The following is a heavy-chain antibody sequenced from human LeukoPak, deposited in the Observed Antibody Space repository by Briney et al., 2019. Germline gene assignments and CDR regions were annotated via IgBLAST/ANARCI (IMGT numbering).Heavy chain of an antibody. CDR2: IIPIFGTA. Sequence: SVKVSCKASGGTFSSYAISWVRQAPGQGLEWMGGIIPIFGTANYAQKYQGRVTITADESTSTAYMELSSLRSEDTAVYYCARAPQYCSSTSCYTRNYFDYWGQGTLVTVSS. D-gene: IGHD2-2*02. CDR3: ARAPQYCSSTSCYTRNYFDY. J-gene: IGHJ4*02. V-gene: IGHV1-69*13. CDR1: GGTFSSYA.